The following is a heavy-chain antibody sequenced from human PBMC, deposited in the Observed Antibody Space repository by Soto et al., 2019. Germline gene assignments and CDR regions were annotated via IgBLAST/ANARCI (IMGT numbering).Heavy chain of an antibody. CDR2: IYYSGST. Sequence: TSETLSLTCTVSGGSISSGDYYWSWIRQPPGKGLEWIGYIYYSGSTYYNPSLKSRVTISVDTSKNQFSLKLSSVTAADTAVYYCARDNRGYYGSGSYSPYGMDVWGQGTTVTVS. CDR3: ARDNRGYYGSGSYSPYGMDV. J-gene: IGHJ6*02. CDR1: GGSISSGDYY. V-gene: IGHV4-30-4*01. D-gene: IGHD3-10*01.